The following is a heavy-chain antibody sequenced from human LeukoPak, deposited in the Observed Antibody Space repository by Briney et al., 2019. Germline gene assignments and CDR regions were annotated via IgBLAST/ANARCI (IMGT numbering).Heavy chain of an antibody. CDR1: GFTFSNFG. CDR3: SRKGSNWDLLVDH. Sequence: GGSLRLSCAASGFTFSNFGMHWVRQTPGKGLEWVAFIRYDGSNEYFADSVKGRFTISRDNSKTTLYLQMNSLRAEDTAVYYCSRKGSNWDLLVDHWGQGIQVTVSS. CDR2: IRYDGSNE. V-gene: IGHV3-30*02. J-gene: IGHJ4*02. D-gene: IGHD1-1*01.